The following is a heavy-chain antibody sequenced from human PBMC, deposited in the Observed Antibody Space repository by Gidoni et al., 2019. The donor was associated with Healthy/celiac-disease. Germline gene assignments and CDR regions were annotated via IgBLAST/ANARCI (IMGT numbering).Heavy chain of an antibody. J-gene: IGHJ2*01. CDR1: GGSISSSSYY. Sequence: QLQLQESGPGLVKPSATLSLTCTVSGGSISSSSYYWGWISQPPGKGLEWIGSIYYSWSTYYNPSLKSRVTISVDTSKNQFSLKLSSVTAADTAVYYCAGGYYGSGSYTVSWYFDLWGRGTLVTVSS. CDR2: IYYSWST. D-gene: IGHD3-10*01. V-gene: IGHV4-39*01. CDR3: AGGYYGSGSYTVSWYFDL.